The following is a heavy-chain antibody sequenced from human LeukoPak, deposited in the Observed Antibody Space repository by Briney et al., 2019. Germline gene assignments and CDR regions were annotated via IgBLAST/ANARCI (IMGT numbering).Heavy chain of an antibody. J-gene: IGHJ4*02. Sequence: SETLSLTCAVSGGSFSGYYWSWIRQPPGKGLEWIGEINHSGSTNYNPSLKSRVTISVDTSKNQFSLKLSSVTAADTAVYYCARGFRDIVVVVAYFDYWGQGTLVTVSS. CDR1: GGSFSGYY. D-gene: IGHD2-15*01. CDR2: INHSGST. CDR3: ARGFRDIVVVVAYFDY. V-gene: IGHV4-34*01.